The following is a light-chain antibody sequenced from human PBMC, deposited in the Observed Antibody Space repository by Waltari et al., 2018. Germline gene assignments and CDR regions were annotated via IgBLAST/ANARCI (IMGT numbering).Light chain of an antibody. CDR3: STWDISLNTHV. Sequence: QAGLTQPPSVSKGLRQTATLTCTGNNNNVGNQAALWLQQHQGHPPKLLSYRNNTRPSAISERFSASRSGNTASLTITELQPEDEADYYCSTWDISLNTHVFGTGTKVTVL. CDR2: RNN. J-gene: IGLJ1*01. CDR1: NNNVGNQA. V-gene: IGLV10-54*04.